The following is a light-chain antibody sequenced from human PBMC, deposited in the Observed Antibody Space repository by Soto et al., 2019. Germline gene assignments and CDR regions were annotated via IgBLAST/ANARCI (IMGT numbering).Light chain of an antibody. CDR3: MQGTHWPWT. CDR1: QSLVDSDGNTY. CDR2: TIS. Sequence: DVVMTQSPLSLPVTLGQPASISCRSSQSLVDSDGNTYLNWFQQRPGQSPRRLIYTISTRDSGVPDRFSGSGSGTDFTLTISRVEAEDVGVYYCMQGTHWPWTFGQGTKVEIK. V-gene: IGKV2-30*01. J-gene: IGKJ1*01.